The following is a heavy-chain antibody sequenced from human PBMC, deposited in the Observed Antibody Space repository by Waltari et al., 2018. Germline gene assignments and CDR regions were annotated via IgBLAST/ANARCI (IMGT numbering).Heavy chain of an antibody. CDR1: GFTFSSYA. CDR3: AKDHDAYCGGDCYSSGGY. J-gene: IGHJ4*02. Sequence: EVQLVESGGGLVQPGGSLRLSCAASGFTFSSYAMSWVRQAPGKGLEWGSAISGSGGSKYYADSVKGRLTISRDNAKNTLYLQMNSLRAEDTAVYYCAKDHDAYCGGDCYSSGGYWGQGTLVTVSS. CDR2: ISGSGGSK. V-gene: IGHV3-23*04. D-gene: IGHD2-21*01.